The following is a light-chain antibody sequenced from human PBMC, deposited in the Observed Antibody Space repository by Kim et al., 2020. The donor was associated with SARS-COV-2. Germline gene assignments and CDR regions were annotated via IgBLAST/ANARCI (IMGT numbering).Light chain of an antibody. CDR3: QAWDSRV. CDR2: QDS. CDR1: KLGDKY. J-gene: IGLJ3*02. Sequence: SVSGSPGPTASITCSGDKLGDKYACWYQQKPGQSPVLVIYQDSKRPSGIPERFSGSNSGNTATLTISGTQAMDEADYYCQAWDSRVFGGGTQLTVL. V-gene: IGLV3-1*01.